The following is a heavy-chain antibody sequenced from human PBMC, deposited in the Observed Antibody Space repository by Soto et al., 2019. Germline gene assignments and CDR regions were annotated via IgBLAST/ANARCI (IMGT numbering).Heavy chain of an antibody. Sequence: TSETLSLTCLVSGFPISSTYSWGWIRQPPGKGLEWIGSTSHRGTTSYSPSLTSRVSISVDTSKNQVSLKLTSVTAAGTAVYFCARVTMVIRDSDHFGVDVWGHGTTVTVSS. CDR1: GFPISSTYS. D-gene: IGHD4-17*01. J-gene: IGHJ6*02. CDR3: ARVTMVIRDSDHFGVDV. V-gene: IGHV4-38-2*02. CDR2: TSHRGTT.